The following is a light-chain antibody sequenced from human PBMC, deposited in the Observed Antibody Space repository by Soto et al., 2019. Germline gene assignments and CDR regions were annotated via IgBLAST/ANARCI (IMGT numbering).Light chain of an antibody. V-gene: IGLV2-14*01. CDR2: DVS. CDR3: SSYRSSGTSYV. J-gene: IGLJ1*01. CDR1: SSDVGGYNY. Sequence: QSVLTQPASVSGSPGQSITISCTGTSSDVGGYNYVSWYQQHPGKAPKLMIFDVSNRPSGLSNRFSGSKSGNTASLTISGLQTDDEADYFCSSYRSSGTSYVFGTGTKVTVL.